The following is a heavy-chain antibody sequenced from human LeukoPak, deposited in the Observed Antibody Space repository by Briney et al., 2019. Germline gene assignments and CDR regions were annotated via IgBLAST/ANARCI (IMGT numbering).Heavy chain of an antibody. J-gene: IGHJ4*02. CDR1: GGTFSSYA. D-gene: IGHD3-3*01. V-gene: IGHV1-69*05. CDR2: IIPIFGTA. CDR3: ARGALRFLEWFI. Sequence: SVKVSCKASGGTFSSYAISWVRQAPGQGLEWMGGIIPIFGTANYVQKFQGRVTITTDESTSTAYMELSSLRSEDTAVYYCARGALRFLEWFIWGQGTLVTVSS.